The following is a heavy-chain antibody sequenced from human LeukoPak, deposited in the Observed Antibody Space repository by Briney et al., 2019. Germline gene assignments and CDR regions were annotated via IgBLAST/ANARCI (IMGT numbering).Heavy chain of an antibody. V-gene: IGHV1-2*02. J-gene: IGHJ6*03. CDR3: ARDGAGCSGGSCYGYYYYYYMDV. Sequence: ASVKVSCKASGYTFTGYYMHWVRQAPGQGLEWMGWINPNSGGANYAQKFQGRVTMTRDTSISTAYMELSRLRSDDTAVYYCARDGAGCSGGSCYGYYYYYYMDVWGKGTTVTISS. CDR1: GYTFTGYY. CDR2: INPNSGGA. D-gene: IGHD2-15*01.